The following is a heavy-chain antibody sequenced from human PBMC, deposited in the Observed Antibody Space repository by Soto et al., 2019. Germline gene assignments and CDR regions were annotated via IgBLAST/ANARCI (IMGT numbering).Heavy chain of an antibody. V-gene: IGHV3-23*01. J-gene: IGHJ6*03. CDR2: ISGSGGNI. Sequence: GGSLRLSCAASGFTFSSYSMNWVRQAPGKGREWVSSISGSGGNIYYADSVKGRFTISRDNSKNTLYLQMNSLRAEDTAVYYCAKKPANYYYYYMDVWGKGTTVTVSS. CDR3: AKKPANYYYYYMDV. CDR1: GFTFSSYS.